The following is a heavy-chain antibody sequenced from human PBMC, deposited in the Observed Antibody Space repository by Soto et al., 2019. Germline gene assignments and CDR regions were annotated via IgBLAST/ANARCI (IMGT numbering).Heavy chain of an antibody. J-gene: IGHJ6*02. CDR2: ISGYNGDT. Sequence: VASVKVSCKASGYPFTRYSIRWVRQAPGQGLEWMGWISGYNGDTEYSKNFQGRLTMTIDTSTTTASMELRSLRSDDTAVYYCARASLTIFGAPYGKDVWGQGTSVTVSS. CDR3: ARASLTIFGAPYGKDV. D-gene: IGHD3-3*01. V-gene: IGHV1-18*04. CDR1: GYPFTRYS.